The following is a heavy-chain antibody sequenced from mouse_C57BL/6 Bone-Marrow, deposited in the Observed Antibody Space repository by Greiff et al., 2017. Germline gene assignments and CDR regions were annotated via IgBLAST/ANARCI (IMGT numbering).Heavy chain of an antibody. Sequence: EVQLQQSGPELVKPGASVKISCKASGYSFTGYYMHWVKQSPEKSLEWIGEINPSTGGTSYNQKFKGKATLTVDKSSSTAYMQLKSLTSEDSAVYYCARYDYRDYAMDYWGQGTSVTVSS. CDR1: GYSFTGYY. D-gene: IGHD2-13*01. CDR3: ARYDYRDYAMDY. CDR2: INPSTGGT. J-gene: IGHJ4*01. V-gene: IGHV1-43*01.